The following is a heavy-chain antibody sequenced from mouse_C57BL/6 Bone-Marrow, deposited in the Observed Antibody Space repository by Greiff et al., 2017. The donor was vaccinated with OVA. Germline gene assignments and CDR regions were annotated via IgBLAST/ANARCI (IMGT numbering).Heavy chain of an antibody. CDR1: GFNIKDDY. CDR3: TTYGGITTKKNVWFAY. J-gene: IGHJ3*01. D-gene: IGHD2-4*01. CDR2: IDPENGDT. V-gene: IGHV14-4*01. Sequence: VQLQQSGAELVRPGASVKLSCTASGFNIKDDYMHWVKQRPEQGLEWIGWIDPENGDTEYASKFQGKATITADTSYNTAYLQLISLTSEDTAVYYCTTYGGITTKKNVWFAYWGQGTLVTVSA.